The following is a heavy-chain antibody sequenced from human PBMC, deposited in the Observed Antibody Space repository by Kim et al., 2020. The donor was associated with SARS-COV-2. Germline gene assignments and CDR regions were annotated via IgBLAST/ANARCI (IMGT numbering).Heavy chain of an antibody. CDR3: AKKYTRSYYYYFGMDV. J-gene: IGHJ6*02. D-gene: IGHD2-2*01. Sequence: DSLRGRFTISRENSRDTLYLLMSSLRADDTAVYYCAKKYTRSYYYYFGMDVWGQGTTVTVSS. V-gene: IGHV3-23*01.